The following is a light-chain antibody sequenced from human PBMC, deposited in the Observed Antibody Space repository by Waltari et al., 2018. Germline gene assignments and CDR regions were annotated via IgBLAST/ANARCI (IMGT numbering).Light chain of an antibody. J-gene: IGLJ2*01. CDR3: SSYADSNPVV. CDR1: SSAIGYYDY. V-gene: IGLV2-8*01. Sequence: QSALTQPPSASGSPGQSVTISCTGTSSAIGYYDYVSWYQQHPGEAPKLLIYEVSERPSGVPDRFSGSKSGTTASLTVSGLQSEDEAHYYCSSYADSNPVVFGGGTKLTVL. CDR2: EVS.